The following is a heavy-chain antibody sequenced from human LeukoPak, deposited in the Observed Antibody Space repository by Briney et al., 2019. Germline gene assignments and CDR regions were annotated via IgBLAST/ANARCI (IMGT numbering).Heavy chain of an antibody. D-gene: IGHD3-22*01. CDR1: GFTFSTYA. CDR2: ISGGGSNK. J-gene: IGHJ4*02. V-gene: IGHV3-23*01. Sequence: GGSLRLSCAASGFTFSTYAMIWVRQAPGKGLEWVSAISGGGSNKYYADSVKGRFTISRDSSKNTRYLQMNSLRDEDTAVYYCAQEGYYDSSGYLVHWGQGTLVTVSS. CDR3: AQEGYYDSSGYLVH.